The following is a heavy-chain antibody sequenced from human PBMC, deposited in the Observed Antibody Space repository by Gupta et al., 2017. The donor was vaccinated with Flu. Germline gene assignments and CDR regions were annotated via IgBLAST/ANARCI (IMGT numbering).Heavy chain of an antibody. CDR1: NASLSGSY. D-gene: IGHD4-11*01. CDR3: TRLGGFTVGYNWFDP. V-gene: IGHV4-34*01. Sequence: QVQLQHWGAGLLKPSETLSLTCAVYNASLSGSYWSWIRQPPGKGPEWIGEIDHSGGTNYNPSLKSRVTMSVDTSKNQFSLNLYSVTAADTAIYYCTRLGGFTVGYNWFDPWGQGTLVTVSS. CDR2: IDHSGGT. J-gene: IGHJ5*02.